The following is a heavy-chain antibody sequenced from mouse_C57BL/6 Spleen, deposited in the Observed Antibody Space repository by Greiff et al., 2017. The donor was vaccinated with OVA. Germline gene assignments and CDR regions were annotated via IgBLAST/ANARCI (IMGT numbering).Heavy chain of an antibody. V-gene: IGHV1-82*01. CDR2: IYPGDGDT. D-gene: IGHD1-2*01. CDR3: ARVLRLYLDY. CDR1: GYAFSSSW. Sequence: QVQLQQSGPELVKPGASVKISCKASGYAFSSSWMNWVKQRPGTGLEWIGRIYPGDGDTNYNGKFKGKATLTADKSSSTAYMQLSSLTSEDSAVYFCARVLRLYLDYWGQGTTLTVSS. J-gene: IGHJ2*01.